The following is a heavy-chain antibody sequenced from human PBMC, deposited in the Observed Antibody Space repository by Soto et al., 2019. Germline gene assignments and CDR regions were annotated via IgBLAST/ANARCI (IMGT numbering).Heavy chain of an antibody. CDR2: IGTAGDT. CDR1: GFTFSSYD. V-gene: IGHV3-13*01. CDR3: ARGGDCSKTSCYWARLYYGLDV. Sequence: GGSLRLSCAASGFTFSSYDMHWVRQATGKGLEWVSAIGTAGDTYYSGSVKGRFSVSRENVKNSLYLQMNSLRAGDTAVYYCARGGDCSKTSCYWARLYYGLDVWGQGTTVTVSS. D-gene: IGHD2-2*01. J-gene: IGHJ6*02.